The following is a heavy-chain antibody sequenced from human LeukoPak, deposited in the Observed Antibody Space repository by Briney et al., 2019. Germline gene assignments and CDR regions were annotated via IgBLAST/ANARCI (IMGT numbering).Heavy chain of an antibody. CDR3: ARDEYSSSWYDY. V-gene: IGHV3-33*01. D-gene: IGHD6-13*01. CDR2: IWYDGSNK. J-gene: IGHJ4*02. Sequence: PGGSLRLSCAASGFTFSSYGMHWVRQAPGKGLGWVAVIWYDGSNKYYADSVKGRFTISRDNSKNTLYLQMNSLRAEDTAVYYCARDEYSSSWYDYWGQGTLVTVSS. CDR1: GFTFSSYG.